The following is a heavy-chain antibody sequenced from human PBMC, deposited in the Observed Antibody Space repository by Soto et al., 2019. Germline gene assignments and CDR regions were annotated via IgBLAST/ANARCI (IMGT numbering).Heavy chain of an antibody. V-gene: IGHV4-31*11. D-gene: IGHD3-10*01. CDR1: GVSITSGGYY. CDR2: IYSSGDT. CDR3: AALGVRGVVPHAQ. J-gene: IGHJ4*02. Sequence: QLQESGPGLVKPSQTLSLTCGVSGVSITSGGYYYNWIRQNPGKGLEWIAYIYSSGDTFYNPSLKSRVTLSFDTPKNQFSLRLTSVTAADTAVYYCAALGVRGVVPHAQWGQGTRVLVSS.